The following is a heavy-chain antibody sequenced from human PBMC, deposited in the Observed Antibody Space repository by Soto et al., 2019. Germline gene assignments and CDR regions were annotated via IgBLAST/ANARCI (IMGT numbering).Heavy chain of an antibody. J-gene: IGHJ5*02. CDR2: IYYSGST. CDR1: GGSISSGDYY. Sequence: SETLSLTCTVSGGSISSGDYYWSWIRQPPGKGLEWIGYIYYSGSTYYNPSLKSRVTISVDTSKNQFSLKLSSVTAADTAVYCCASTHYDFWSGYVNWFDPWGQGTLVTVSS. D-gene: IGHD3-3*01. CDR3: ASTHYDFWSGYVNWFDP. V-gene: IGHV4-30-4*01.